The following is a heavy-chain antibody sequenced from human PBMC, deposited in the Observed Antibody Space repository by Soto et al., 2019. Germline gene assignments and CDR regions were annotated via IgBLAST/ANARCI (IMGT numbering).Heavy chain of an antibody. J-gene: IGHJ4*02. CDR2: IYHSGST. CDR1: GGSISSGGYS. D-gene: IGHD4-17*01. V-gene: IGHV4-30-2*01. Sequence: PSETLSLTCAVSGGSISSGGYSWSWIRQPPGKGLEWIGYIYHSGSTYYNPSLKSRVTISVDRSKNQFSLKLSSVTAADTAVYYCATYPTTVSSDYWGQGTLVTVS. CDR3: ATYPTTVSSDY.